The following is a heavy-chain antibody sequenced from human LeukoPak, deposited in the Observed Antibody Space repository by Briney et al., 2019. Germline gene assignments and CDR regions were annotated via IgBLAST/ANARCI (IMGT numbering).Heavy chain of an antibody. V-gene: IGHV4-59*12. CDR3: AREGVISSRGLDY. CDR1: GGSISSYY. Sequence: SETLSLTCTVSGGSISSYYWSWIRQPPGKGLEWIAYISDIGSINCNPSLKSRVTISLDMSENQFSLKLTSVTAADTAVYYCAREGVISSRGLDYWGQGTLVTVSS. CDR2: ISDIGSI. D-gene: IGHD6-13*01. J-gene: IGHJ4*02.